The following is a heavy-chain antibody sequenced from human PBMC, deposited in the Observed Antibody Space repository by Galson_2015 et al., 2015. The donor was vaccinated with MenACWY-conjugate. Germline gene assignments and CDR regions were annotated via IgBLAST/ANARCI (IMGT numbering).Heavy chain of an antibody. Sequence: SLRLSCAASGFTFGSHTMSWVRQAPGQGLEWVSSISSSSSYIYYADSVKGRFTGSRDNAKNSLYLQMYSLRAEDTGVYYCARDTRGHFDYWGQGTLVTFSS. CDR3: ARDTRGHFDY. J-gene: IGHJ4*02. CDR1: GFTFGSHT. CDR2: ISSSSSYI. V-gene: IGHV3-21*01.